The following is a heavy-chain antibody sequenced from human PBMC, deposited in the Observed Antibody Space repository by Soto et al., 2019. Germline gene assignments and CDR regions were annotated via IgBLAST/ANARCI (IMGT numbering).Heavy chain of an antibody. CDR1: GYTFTSYG. CDR2: ISAYNGNT. CDR3: ARGPQGTFITGTTYYFDY. J-gene: IGHJ4*02. Sequence: ASVKVSCKASGYTFTSYGISWVRQAPGQGLEWMGWISAYNGNTNYAQKLQGRVTMTTETSTSTAYMGLRSLGSDDTAGYYCARGPQGTFITGTTYYFDYWGQGTLVTVSS. D-gene: IGHD1-7*01. V-gene: IGHV1-18*01.